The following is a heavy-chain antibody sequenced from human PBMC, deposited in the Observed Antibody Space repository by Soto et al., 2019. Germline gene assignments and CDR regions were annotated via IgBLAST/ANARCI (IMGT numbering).Heavy chain of an antibody. CDR1: GFTFSNYW. Sequence: EVQLVESGGALVQPGGSLRLSCAASGFTFSNYWMSWVRQAPGKGLEWVAKIKQDGGDKYYLDSVRGRFTISRDNAKNSLSLQMSSLRVDDTAVYYCARARYAATPFDNWGQGTLVTVSS. V-gene: IGHV3-7*01. J-gene: IGHJ4*02. CDR2: IKQDGGDK. CDR3: ARARYAATPFDN. D-gene: IGHD2-8*01.